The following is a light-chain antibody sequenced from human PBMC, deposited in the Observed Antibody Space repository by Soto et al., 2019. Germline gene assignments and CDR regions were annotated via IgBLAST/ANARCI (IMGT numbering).Light chain of an antibody. CDR1: QSVRTN. Sequence: DIVLTQSPATLSLSPGERATLSCWASQSVRTNLAWYQQKPGQAPRLLIYNVSTRATGIPARFSGSGSGTDFTLTVSNLEPEDFAVYYCQQRRKWPLTFGGGTKVQIK. V-gene: IGKV3-11*01. CDR3: QQRRKWPLT. J-gene: IGKJ4*01. CDR2: NVS.